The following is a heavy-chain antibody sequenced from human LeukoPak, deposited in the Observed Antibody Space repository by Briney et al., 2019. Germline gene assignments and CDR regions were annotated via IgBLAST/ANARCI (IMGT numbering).Heavy chain of an antibody. Sequence: PSETLSLTCTVSGGSISSYYWSWIRQPPGKGLEWIGYIYYSGSTNYNPSLKSRVTISVDTSKNQFSLKLSSVTAADTAVYYCASHPMTTVSWFDPWGQGTLVTVSP. CDR1: GGSISSYY. CDR3: ASHPMTTVSWFDP. CDR2: IYYSGST. J-gene: IGHJ5*02. V-gene: IGHV4-59*08. D-gene: IGHD4-11*01.